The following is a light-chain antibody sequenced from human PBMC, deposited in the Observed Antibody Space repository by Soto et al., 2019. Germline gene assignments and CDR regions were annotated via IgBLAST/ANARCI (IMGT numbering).Light chain of an antibody. V-gene: IGLV2-14*01. CDR3: SSYTSATTYV. J-gene: IGLJ1*01. CDR1: SSEVGAYNY. Sequence: QSVLTQPASVSGSPGQSITISCTGTSSEVGAYNYASWYQQYPGEAPKVIIYDVSHRPAGVSNRFSGSKSGNTASLTISGLQTQDEADYYCSSYTSATTYVFGTGTKVTVL. CDR2: DVS.